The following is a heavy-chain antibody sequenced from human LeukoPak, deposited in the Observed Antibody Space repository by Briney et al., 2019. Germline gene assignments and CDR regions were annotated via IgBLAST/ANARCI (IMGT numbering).Heavy chain of an antibody. D-gene: IGHD1-26*01. V-gene: IGHV3-73*01. Sequence: GGSLRLSCAASGFTFSDSGIHWVRQASGKGLEWVGHIRGKADSYATGYAASVKGRFTITRDDSENTAYLQMNSLKTEDTAVYYCATFLSGSWSAYWGQGTLVTVSS. CDR3: ATFLSGSWSAY. CDR1: GFTFSDSG. CDR2: IRGKADSYAT. J-gene: IGHJ4*02.